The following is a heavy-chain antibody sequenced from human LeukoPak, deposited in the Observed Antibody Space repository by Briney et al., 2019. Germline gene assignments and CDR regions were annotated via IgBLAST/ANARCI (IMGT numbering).Heavy chain of an antibody. J-gene: IGHJ4*02. CDR1: GGSISSGSYY. V-gene: IGHV4-61*02. D-gene: IGHD3-22*01. Sequence: SETLSLTCTVSGGSISSGSYYWSSIRQPAGKGLEWIGRIYTSGSTNYNPSLKSRVTISVDTSKNQFSLKLSSVTAAHTAVYYCARLDYYDSSGVFDYWGPGTLVTVSS. CDR2: IYTSGST. CDR3: ARLDYYDSSGVFDY.